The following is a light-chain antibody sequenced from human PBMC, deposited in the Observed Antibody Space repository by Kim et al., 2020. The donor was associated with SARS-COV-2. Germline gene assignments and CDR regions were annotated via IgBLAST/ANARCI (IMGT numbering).Light chain of an antibody. CDR2: DVS. J-gene: IGLJ1*01. Sequence: QSALTQPASVSGSPVQSITISCTGTSSDVGGYNYVSWYQQHPGKAPKLMIYDVSKRPSGVSNRFSGSKSGNTASLTISGLQAEDEADYYCSSYTSSSPLYVFGTGTKVTVL. CDR3: SSYTSSSPLYV. V-gene: IGLV2-14*01. CDR1: SSDVGGYNY.